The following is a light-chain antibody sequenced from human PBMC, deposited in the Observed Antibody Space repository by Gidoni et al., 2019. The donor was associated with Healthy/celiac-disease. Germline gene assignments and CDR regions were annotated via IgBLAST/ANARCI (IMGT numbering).Light chain of an antibody. V-gene: IGKV1-39*01. Sequence: DIQMTQSPSSLSASVGDRVTITCRASQSINNYLNWYQQKPGKAPKLLIYAASSLQSGVPSRFSGSGSGTDFTLTISSLQPEDFATYYCQQSYSFFPNTFGQGTKLEIK. CDR3: QQSYSFFPNT. CDR1: QSINNY. J-gene: IGKJ2*01. CDR2: AAS.